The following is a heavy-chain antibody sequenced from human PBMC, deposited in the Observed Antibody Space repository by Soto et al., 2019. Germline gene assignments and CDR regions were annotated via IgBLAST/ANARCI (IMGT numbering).Heavy chain of an antibody. Sequence: SEDSREAITCNSLRSPHQEPGQGLEWMGWINPNSGGTNYAQKFQGWVTMTRDTSISTAYMELSRLRSDDTAVYYCAREAIYDFEDYGLEWGQGIL. CDR1: REAITCNS. V-gene: IGHV1-2*04. CDR3: AREAIYDFEDYGLE. J-gene: IGHJ4*02. CDR2: INPNSGGT. D-gene: IGHD4-17*01.